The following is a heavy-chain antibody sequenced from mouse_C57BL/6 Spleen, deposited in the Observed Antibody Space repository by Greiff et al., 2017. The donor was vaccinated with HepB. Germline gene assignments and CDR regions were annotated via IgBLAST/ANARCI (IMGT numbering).Heavy chain of an antibody. CDR1: GFNIKDDY. V-gene: IGHV14-4*01. D-gene: IGHD1-1*01. Sequence: VHVKQSGAELVRPGASVKLSCTASGFNIKDDYMHWVKQRPEQGLEWIGWIDPENGDTEYASKFQGKATITADTSSNTAYLQLSSLTSEDTAVYYCTRATVVNYYAMDYWGQGTSVTVSS. CDR3: TRATVVNYYAMDY. CDR2: IDPENGDT. J-gene: IGHJ4*01.